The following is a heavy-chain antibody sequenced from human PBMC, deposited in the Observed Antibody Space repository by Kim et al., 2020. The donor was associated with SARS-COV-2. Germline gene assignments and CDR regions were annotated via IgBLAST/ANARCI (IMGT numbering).Heavy chain of an antibody. CDR3: ARWGENSDYYDSSGPDAFDI. V-gene: IGHV1-69*13. Sequence: SVKVSCKASGGTFSSYAISWVRQAPGQGLEWMGGIIPIFGTAHYAQKFQGRVTITADESTSTAYMELSSLRSKDTAVYYCARWGENSDYYDSSGPDAFDIWGQGTMVTVSS. J-gene: IGHJ3*02. CDR1: GGTFSSYA. D-gene: IGHD3-22*01. CDR2: IIPIFGTA.